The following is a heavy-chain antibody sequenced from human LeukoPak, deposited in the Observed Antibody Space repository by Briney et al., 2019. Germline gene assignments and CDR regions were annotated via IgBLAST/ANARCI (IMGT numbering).Heavy chain of an antibody. D-gene: IGHD3-22*01. CDR2: ISYDGSNK. Sequence: GGSLRLSCAASEFTFSSYGMHWVRQAPGKGLEWVAVISYDGSNKYYADSVKGRSTISRDNAKNSLYLQMNTLRAEDTAVYYCARDRHKYNYDSGGYPPYWGQGTLVTVSS. CDR3: ARDRHKYNYDSGGYPPY. V-gene: IGHV3-30*03. CDR1: EFTFSSYG. J-gene: IGHJ4*02.